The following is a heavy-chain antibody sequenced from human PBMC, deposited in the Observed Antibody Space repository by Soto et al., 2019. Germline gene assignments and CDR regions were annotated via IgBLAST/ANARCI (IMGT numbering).Heavy chain of an antibody. Sequence: LRLSCAASGFTFSSYGMNSVRQAPGKGLEWVSFISSSSSYTQYADSVEGRFTVSKDNAKNSLYLQMNSLGAEDTAVYYCARGGLVRGYDYWGQGTRVTVSS. V-gene: IGHV3-21*06. CDR3: ARGGLVRGYDY. J-gene: IGHJ4*02. CDR2: ISSSSSYT. CDR1: GFTFSSYG. D-gene: IGHD3-10*01.